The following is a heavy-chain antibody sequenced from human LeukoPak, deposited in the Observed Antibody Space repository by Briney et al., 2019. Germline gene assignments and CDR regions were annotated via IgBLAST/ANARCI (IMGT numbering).Heavy chain of an antibody. Sequence: SETLSLTCAVSGYSISSGYYWGWIRQPPGKGLEWIGSIYHSGSTYYNASLKSRVTISVDTSKNQFYLKLSCVTAADTAVYYCARRAQGSGWYQPGYFDYWGQGTLVTVSS. CDR3: ARRAQGSGWYQPGYFDY. V-gene: IGHV4-38-2*01. J-gene: IGHJ4*02. CDR2: IYHSGST. CDR1: GYSISSGYY. D-gene: IGHD6-19*01.